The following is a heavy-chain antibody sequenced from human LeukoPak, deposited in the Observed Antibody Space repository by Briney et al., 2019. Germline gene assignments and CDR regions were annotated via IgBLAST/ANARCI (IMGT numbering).Heavy chain of an antibody. Sequence: GGSLRLSCAASGFTFSSYGMHWVRQAPGKGLEWVAVISYDGSNKYYADSVKGRFTISRDNSKNTLYLQMNSLRAEDTAVYYCAKDPRVRVPDDYGDYELQPGWFDPWGQGTLVTVSS. D-gene: IGHD4-17*01. V-gene: IGHV3-30*18. CDR2: ISYDGSNK. CDR1: GFTFSSYG. J-gene: IGHJ5*02. CDR3: AKDPRVRVPDDYGDYELQPGWFDP.